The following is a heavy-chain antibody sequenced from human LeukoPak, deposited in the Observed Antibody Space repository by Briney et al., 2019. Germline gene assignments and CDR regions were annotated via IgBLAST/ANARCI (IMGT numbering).Heavy chain of an antibody. CDR2: FDPEDGET. V-gene: IGHV1-24*01. J-gene: IGHJ4*02. D-gene: IGHD2-21*02. CDR1: GYTLTELS. CDR3: ATQGVVVTAVEIHFDY. Sequence: GASVKVSCKVSGYTLTELSMHWVRLAPGKGLEWMGGFDPEDGETIYAQKFQGRVTMTEDTSTDTAYMELSSLRSEDTAVYYCATQGVVVTAVEIHFDYWGQGTLVTVSS.